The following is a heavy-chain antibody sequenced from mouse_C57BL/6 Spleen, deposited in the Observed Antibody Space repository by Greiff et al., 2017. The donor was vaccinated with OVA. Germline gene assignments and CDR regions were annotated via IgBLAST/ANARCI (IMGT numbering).Heavy chain of an antibody. D-gene: IGHD2-12*01. CDR1: GFTFSDYY. J-gene: IGHJ4*01. CDR2: INYDGSST. V-gene: IGHV5-16*01. CDR3: ARERSYDGGAMDY. Sequence: EVKLMESEGGLVQPGSSMKLSCTASGFTFSDYYMAWVRQVPEKGLEWVANINYDGSSTYYLDSLKSRFIISRDNAKNILYLQMSSLKSEDTATYYCARERSYDGGAMDYWGQGTSVTVSS.